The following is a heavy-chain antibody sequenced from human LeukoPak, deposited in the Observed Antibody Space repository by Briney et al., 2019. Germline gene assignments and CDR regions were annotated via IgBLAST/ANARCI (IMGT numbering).Heavy chain of an antibody. D-gene: IGHD5-12*01. CDR1: VLMLSIYA. J-gene: IGHJ3*02. CDR2: MTYDGDNQ. CDR3: ARGPPVATWGGSFDI. V-gene: IGHV3-30*17. Sequence: GGSLTLFCALSVLMLSIYAMRWVRHARGEGRECVAFMTYDGDNQCFADSVNGPFPISRDNSKNTLYLQMNSLRAEDTDVDFCARGPPVATWGGSFDIWGQGTMVTVSS.